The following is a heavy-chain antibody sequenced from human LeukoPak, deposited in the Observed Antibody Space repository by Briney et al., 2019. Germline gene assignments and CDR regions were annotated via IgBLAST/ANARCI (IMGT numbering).Heavy chain of an antibody. J-gene: IGHJ5*02. D-gene: IGHD3-22*01. CDR1: GYTFTSYG. Sequence: ASVKVSCKASGYTFTSYGISWVRQAPGQGLEWMGWISAYNGNTNYAQKLQGRVTMTTDTSTSTAYMELRSLRSDDTAVYYCARVRRADSSGYYYCDPWGQGTLVTVSS. CDR3: ARVRRADSSGYYYCDP. CDR2: ISAYNGNT. V-gene: IGHV1-18*01.